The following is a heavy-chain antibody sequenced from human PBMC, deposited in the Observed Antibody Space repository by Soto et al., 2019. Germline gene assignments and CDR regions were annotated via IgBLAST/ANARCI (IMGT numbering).Heavy chain of an antibody. CDR3: AREDIVVVPASQGEDYYYYMDV. CDR2: IKQDGSEK. Sequence: GGSLRLSCAASGFTFSSYWMSWVRQAPGKGLEWVANIKQDGSEKYYVDSVKGRFTISRDNAKNSLYLQMNSLRAEDTAVYYCAREDIVVVPASQGEDYYYYMDVWGKGTTVTVS. CDR1: GFTFSSYW. D-gene: IGHD2-2*01. J-gene: IGHJ6*03. V-gene: IGHV3-7*04.